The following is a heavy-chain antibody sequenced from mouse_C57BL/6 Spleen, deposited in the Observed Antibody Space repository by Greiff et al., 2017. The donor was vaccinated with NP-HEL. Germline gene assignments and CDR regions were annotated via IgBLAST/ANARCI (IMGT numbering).Heavy chain of an antibody. CDR2: INPSNGGT. J-gene: IGHJ2*01. D-gene: IGHD2-3*01. CDR1: GYTFTSYW. CDR3: ARKGIYDGLDY. V-gene: IGHV1-53*01. Sequence: QVHVKQPGTELVKPGASVKLSCKASGYTFTSYWMHWVKQRPGQGLEWIGNINPSNGGTNYNEKFKSKATLTVDKSSSTAYMQLSSLTSEDSAVYYCARKGIYDGLDYWGQGTTLTVSS.